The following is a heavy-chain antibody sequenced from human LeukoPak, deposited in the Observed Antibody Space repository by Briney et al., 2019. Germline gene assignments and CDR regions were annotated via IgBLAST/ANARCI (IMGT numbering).Heavy chain of an antibody. J-gene: IGHJ5*02. D-gene: IGHD6-13*01. CDR1: GGTFSSYA. CDR3: ARGRPTTSIAAAGVNWFDP. CDR2: IIPIFGTA. V-gene: IGHV1-69*05. Sequence: ASVKVSCKASGGTFSSYAISWVRQAPGQGLEWMGGIIPIFGTANYAQKFQGRVTMTTDTSTSTAYMELRSLRSEDTAVYYCARGRPTTSIAAAGVNWFDPWGQGTLVTVSS.